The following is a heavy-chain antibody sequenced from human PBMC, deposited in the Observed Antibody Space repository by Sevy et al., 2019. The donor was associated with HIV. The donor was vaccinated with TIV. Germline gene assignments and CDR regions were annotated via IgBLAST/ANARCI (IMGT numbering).Heavy chain of an antibody. D-gene: IGHD6-13*01. CDR2: IKQDGSEK. V-gene: IGHV3-7*01. Sequence: GGSLRLSCAASGFTFSSYWMSWVRQAPGKGLEWVANIKQDGSEKNYVDSVKGRFTISRDNAKNSLYLQMNSLRAEDTAVYYCARDQKLAYFDYWGQGTLVTVSS. J-gene: IGHJ4*02. CDR3: ARDQKLAYFDY. CDR1: GFTFSSYW.